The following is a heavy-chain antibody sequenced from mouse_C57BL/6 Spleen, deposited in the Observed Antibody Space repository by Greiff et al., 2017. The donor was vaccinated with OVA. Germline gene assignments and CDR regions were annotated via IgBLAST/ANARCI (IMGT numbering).Heavy chain of an antibody. CDR3: TRDANYYGSSSFAY. J-gene: IGHJ3*01. D-gene: IGHD1-1*01. Sequence: EVMLVESGEGLVKPGGSLKLSCAASGFTFSSYAMSWVRQTPEKRLEWVAYISSGGDYTYYADTVKGRFTISRDNARNTLYLQMSSLKSEDTAMYYCTRDANYYGSSSFAYWGKGTLVTVSA. CDR1: GFTFSSYA. V-gene: IGHV5-9-1*02. CDR2: ISSGGDYT.